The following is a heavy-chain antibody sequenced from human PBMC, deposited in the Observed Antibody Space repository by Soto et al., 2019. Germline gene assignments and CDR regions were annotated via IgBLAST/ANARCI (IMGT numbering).Heavy chain of an antibody. Sequence: QVQLQESGPGLVKPSETLSLTCTVSGGSISSYYWSWIRQPPGKGLEWIGYIYYSGSTNYNPSLKSRVTISVDTSKNQFSLKLSSVTAADTAVYYCARAGLYSSGWYLDYWGQGTLVTVSS. CDR2: IYYSGST. D-gene: IGHD6-19*01. CDR1: GGSISSYY. V-gene: IGHV4-59*01. J-gene: IGHJ4*02. CDR3: ARAGLYSSGWYLDY.